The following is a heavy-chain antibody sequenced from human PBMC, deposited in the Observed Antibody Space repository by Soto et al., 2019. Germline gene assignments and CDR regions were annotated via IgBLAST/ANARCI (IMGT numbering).Heavy chain of an antibody. CDR1: GYTFTHYY. CDR3: ATSVNSAMAFDY. V-gene: IGHV1-46*01. J-gene: IGHJ4*02. Sequence: QVQLVQSGAEVKTPGASVKLSCKASGYTFTHYYIHWVRQAPGQGLEWMGIINPNGGSTTYAQKCRDGVTMTRDTSTSTVYMELSNLRSDDSAVYYCATSVNSAMAFDYWGQGTLVTVSS. D-gene: IGHD5-18*01. CDR2: INPNGGST.